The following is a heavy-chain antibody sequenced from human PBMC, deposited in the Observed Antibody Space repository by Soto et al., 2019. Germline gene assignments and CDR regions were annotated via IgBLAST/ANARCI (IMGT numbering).Heavy chain of an antibody. Sequence: TLSLTCSVSGGSMSKFYWSWIRKTAGKGLEWMGRVYATGTSDYNPSLRSRIAMSVDISKKTFSLRLRSVTAADTGVYYCVRGGSKTLRDCFDPWGQGILVTVSS. CDR2: VYATGTS. D-gene: IGHD4-17*01. CDR3: VRGGSKTLRDCFDP. CDR1: GGSMSKFY. V-gene: IGHV4-4*07. J-gene: IGHJ5*02.